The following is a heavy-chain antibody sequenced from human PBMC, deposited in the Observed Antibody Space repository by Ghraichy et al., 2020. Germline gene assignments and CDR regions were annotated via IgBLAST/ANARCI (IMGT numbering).Heavy chain of an antibody. D-gene: IGHD1-26*01. CDR3: ARGWDLDGLYY. CDR2: IYSGGST. J-gene: IGHJ4*02. CDR1: GFTVSSNY. Sequence: LSLTCAASGFTVSSNYMSWVRQAPGKGLEWVSVIYSGGSTYYADSVKGRFTISRDNSKNTLYLQMNSLRAEDTAVYYCARGWDLDGLYYWGQGTLVTVSS. V-gene: IGHV3-53*01.